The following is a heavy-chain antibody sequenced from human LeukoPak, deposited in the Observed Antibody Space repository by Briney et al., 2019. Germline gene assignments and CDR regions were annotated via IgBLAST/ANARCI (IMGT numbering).Heavy chain of an antibody. V-gene: IGHV3-21*04. D-gene: IGHD3-3*01. CDR1: GFTFSNYS. CDR2: ISPSSHYI. J-gene: IGHJ4*02. CDR3: AKGADDFWSGYFPNFDY. Sequence: GGSLRLSCAGSGFTFSNYSINWVRQAPGKGLEWVSSISPSSHYIYYADSVRGRFTISRDNARNSLYLQMNSLRDEDTAVYYCAKGADDFWSGYFPNFDYWGQGALVTVSS.